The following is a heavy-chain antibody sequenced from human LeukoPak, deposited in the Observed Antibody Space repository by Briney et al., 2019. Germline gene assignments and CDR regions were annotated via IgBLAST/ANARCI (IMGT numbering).Heavy chain of an antibody. CDR3: ARHTVTTGGDY. CDR1: GYSISSGYY. J-gene: IGHJ4*02. CDR2: IYYSGST. D-gene: IGHD4-17*01. Sequence: SETLSLTCTVSGYSISSGYYWGWIRQPPGKGLEWIGYIYYSGSTNYNPSLKSRVTISVDTSKNQFSLKLSSVTAADTAVYYCARHTVTTGGDYWGQGTLVTVSS. V-gene: IGHV4-61*01.